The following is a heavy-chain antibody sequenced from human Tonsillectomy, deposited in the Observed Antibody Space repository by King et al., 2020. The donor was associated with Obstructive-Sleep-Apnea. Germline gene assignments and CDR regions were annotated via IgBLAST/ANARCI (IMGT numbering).Heavy chain of an antibody. CDR1: GFTFADYA. D-gene: IGHD6-13*01. Sequence: VQLVESGGGLVQPGRSLRLSCAASGFTFADYAMHWVRQAPGKGLEWVSGISWNSDSIDYADCVKGRVTISRDNAKNSLYLQMNSLRAEDTALYYCAKDIGGSSWFYFDYWGQGTLVTVSS. J-gene: IGHJ4*02. V-gene: IGHV3-9*01. CDR2: ISWNSDSI. CDR3: AKDIGGSSWFYFDY.